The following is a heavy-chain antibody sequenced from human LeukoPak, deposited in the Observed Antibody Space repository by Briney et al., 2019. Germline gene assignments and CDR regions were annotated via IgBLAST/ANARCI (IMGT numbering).Heavy chain of an antibody. CDR2: IYYSGST. J-gene: IGHJ4*02. V-gene: IGHV4-39*01. D-gene: IGHD3-16*02. Sequence: SETLSLTCTVSGGSISSSSYYWGWIRQPPGKGLEWIGSIYYSGSTYYNPSLKSRVTISVDTSKNQFSLKLSSVTAADTAVYYCARRDDYVWGSYRPLLYYFDYWGQGTLVTVSS. CDR1: GGSISSSSYY. CDR3: ARRDDYVWGSYRPLLYYFDY.